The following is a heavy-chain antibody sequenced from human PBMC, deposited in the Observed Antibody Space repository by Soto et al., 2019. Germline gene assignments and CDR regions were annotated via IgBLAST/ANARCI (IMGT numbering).Heavy chain of an antibody. Sequence: PSETLSLTCTVSGGSISSSSYYWGWIRQPPGKGLEWIGSIYYSGSTYYNPSLKSRVTISVDTSKNQFSLKLSSVTAADTAVYYCARHPRMNYYYDSSGPFDYWGQGTLVTVSS. J-gene: IGHJ4*02. CDR3: ARHPRMNYYYDSSGPFDY. CDR2: IYYSGST. V-gene: IGHV4-39*01. CDR1: GGSISSSSYY. D-gene: IGHD3-22*01.